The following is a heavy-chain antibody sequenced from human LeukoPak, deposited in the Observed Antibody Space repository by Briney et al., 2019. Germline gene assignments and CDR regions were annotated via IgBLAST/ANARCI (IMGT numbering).Heavy chain of an antibody. V-gene: IGHV3-74*01. Sequence: GGSLRLSCAASGFTFSSYWMHWVRQAPGKGLVWVSRINSDGSSTSYADSVKGRFTISRDNAKNTLYLQMNSLRAEDTAVYYCARRCRGGSCHSPGYYYGMDVWGQGTTVTVSS. CDR1: GFTFSSYW. J-gene: IGHJ6*02. CDR2: INSDGSST. D-gene: IGHD2-15*01. CDR3: ARRCRGGSCHSPGYYYGMDV.